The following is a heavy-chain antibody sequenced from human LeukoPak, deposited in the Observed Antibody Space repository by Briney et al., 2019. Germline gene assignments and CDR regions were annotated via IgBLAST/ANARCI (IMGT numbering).Heavy chain of an antibody. CDR1: GFTFSSYW. CDR3: ARDSFGELRGA. V-gene: IGHV3-7*01. CDR2: IKQDGSEK. Sequence: GGSLRLSCAASGFTFSSYWMSWVRQAPGKGLEWVANIKQDGSEKYYVDSVKGRFTISRDNAKNALYLQMNSLRAEDTAVYYCARDSFGELRGAWGQGTLVAVSS. J-gene: IGHJ5*02. D-gene: IGHD3-10*01.